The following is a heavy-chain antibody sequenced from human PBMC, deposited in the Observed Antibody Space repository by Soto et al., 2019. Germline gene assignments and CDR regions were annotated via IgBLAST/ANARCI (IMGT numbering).Heavy chain of an antibody. V-gene: IGHV3-30-3*02. CDR3: AEGRIKGFDY. Sequence: GGSLRLSCAASGFTFSSYAMHWVRQAPGKGLEWVAVISYDGSNKYYADSVKGRFTISRDNSKNTLYLQMNSLRADTAVYYCAEGRIKGFDYWGQGTLVTVSS. J-gene: IGHJ4*02. CDR2: ISYDGSNK. CDR1: GFTFSSYA.